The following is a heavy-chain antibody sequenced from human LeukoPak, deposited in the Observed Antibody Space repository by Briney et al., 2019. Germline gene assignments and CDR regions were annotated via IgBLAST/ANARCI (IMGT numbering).Heavy chain of an antibody. CDR1: GGSFSGYY. CDR2: INHSGST. D-gene: IGHD6-19*01. V-gene: IGHV4-34*01. J-gene: IGHJ5*02. CDR3: ARGSRGAFGGGSPRPNWFDP. Sequence: PSETLSLTCAVYGGSFSGYYWSWIRQPPGKGLEWIGEINHSGSTNYNPSLKSRVTISVDTSKNQFSLKLSSVTAADTAVYYCARGSRGAFGGGSPRPNWFDPWGQGTLVTVSS.